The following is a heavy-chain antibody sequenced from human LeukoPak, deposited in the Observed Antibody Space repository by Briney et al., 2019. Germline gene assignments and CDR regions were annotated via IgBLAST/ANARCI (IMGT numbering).Heavy chain of an antibody. Sequence: SGPTLVNPTQTLTLTCTFSGFSLSTSGMCVIWIRQPPGKALEWLARIDWDDDKYYSTSLKTRLTISKDISKNQVVLTMTNMDPVDTATYYCARIPPYSSSWYEGDSWGQGTLVTVSS. J-gene: IGHJ4*02. CDR3: ARIPPYSSSWYEGDS. V-gene: IGHV2-70*11. D-gene: IGHD6-13*01. CDR1: GFSLSTSGMC. CDR2: IDWDDDK.